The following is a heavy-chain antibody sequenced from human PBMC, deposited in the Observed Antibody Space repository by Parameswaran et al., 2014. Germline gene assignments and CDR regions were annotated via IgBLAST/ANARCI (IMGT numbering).Heavy chain of an antibody. CDR2: IYYSGST. V-gene: IGHV4-59*01. CDR1: GGSISSYY. D-gene: IGHD3-3*01. CDR3: ARVGEDYDFWSGYYTGVDYYYYYMDV. Sequence: SETLSLTCTVSGGSISSYYWSWIRQPPGKGLEWIGYIYYSGSTNYNPSLKSRVTISVDTSKNQFSLELSSVTAADTAVYYCARVGEDYDFWSGYYTGVDYYYYYMDVWGKGTTVTVSS. J-gene: IGHJ6*03.